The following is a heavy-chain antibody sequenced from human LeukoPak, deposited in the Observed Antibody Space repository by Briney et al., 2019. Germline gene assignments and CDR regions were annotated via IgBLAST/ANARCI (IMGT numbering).Heavy chain of an antibody. CDR2: IYTSGST. CDR1: GGSISNYY. CDR3: PRDFVSGYYYGYYYYYMDV. D-gene: IGHD3-22*01. V-gene: IGHV4-4*07. Sequence: SETLSLTCTVSGGSISNYYWSWIRQPAGKGLEWIGRIYTSGSTNYNPSLKSRVTMSVDTSKNQFSLKLSSVTAADTAVYYCPRDFVSGYYYGYYYYYMDVWGKGTTVTISS. J-gene: IGHJ6*03.